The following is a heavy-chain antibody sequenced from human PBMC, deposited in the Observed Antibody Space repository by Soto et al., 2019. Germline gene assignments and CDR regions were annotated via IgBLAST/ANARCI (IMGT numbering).Heavy chain of an antibody. CDR3: AKENLILGPSRLDS. D-gene: IGHD1-26*01. V-gene: IGHV3-23*01. CDR1: GFTFSSYA. J-gene: IGHJ4*02. Sequence: PGGSLRLSCTASGFTFSSYAMSWVRQAQGKGLEWVSAIGGSGYDTYYTDSVKGRFTISRDNSENTLYLQMNSLRAGDTAVYYCAKENLILGPSRLDSWGQGTLVTVSS. CDR2: IGGSGYDT.